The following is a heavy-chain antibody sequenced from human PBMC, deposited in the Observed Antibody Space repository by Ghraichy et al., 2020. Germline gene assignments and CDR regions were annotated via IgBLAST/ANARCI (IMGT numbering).Heavy chain of an antibody. CDR2: ISSSDTYI. CDR1: GFTFSYYS. V-gene: IGHV3-21*01. J-gene: IGHJ3*02. CDR3: ARDIAGGAFDI. Sequence: GGSLRLSCAASGFTFSYYSMNWVRQAPGKGLEWVSCISSSDTYIYYADSLKGRFTISRENAKNSLYLQMNSLRADDTAVYYCARDIAGGAFDICAQETMFTVS. D-gene: IGHD3-10*01.